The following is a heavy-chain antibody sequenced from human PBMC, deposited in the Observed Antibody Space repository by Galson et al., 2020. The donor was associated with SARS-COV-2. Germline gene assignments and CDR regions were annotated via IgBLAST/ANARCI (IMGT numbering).Heavy chain of an antibody. CDR3: TSGYCSSSTCYPEFDP. J-gene: IGHJ5*02. V-gene: IGHV3-73*01. CDR1: GFTFSGSA. CDR2: IKSKANSYAT. D-gene: IGHD2-2*01. Sequence: EGSLRLSCAASGFTFSGSAIHWVRQASGKGLEWVGRIKSKANSYATAYAASVKGRFTMSRDDSKNTAYLQMNSLKTEDTALYYCTSGYCSSSTCYPEFDPWGQGTLVTVSS.